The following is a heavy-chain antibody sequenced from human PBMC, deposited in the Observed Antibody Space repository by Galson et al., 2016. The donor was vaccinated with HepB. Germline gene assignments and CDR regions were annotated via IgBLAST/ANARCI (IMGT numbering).Heavy chain of an antibody. J-gene: IGHJ5*02. V-gene: IGHV4-4*02. Sequence: SETLSLTCVVSGVSINTDNWWSWVRQAPGKGLEWIGEIYRSGTTHCNPSLRSRVTISVDKPKNQISLRMNSATAADTAVYYCARGQLIHGFDPWGQGTLVVVYS. CDR2: IYRSGTT. D-gene: IGHD2-21*01. CDR1: GVSINTDNW. CDR3: ARGQLIHGFDP.